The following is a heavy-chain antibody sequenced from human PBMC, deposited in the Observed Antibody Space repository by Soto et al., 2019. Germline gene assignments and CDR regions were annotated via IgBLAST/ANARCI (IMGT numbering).Heavy chain of an antibody. Sequence: QVQLVQSWAEVKKPGASVQVSCKASGYTFTSYDINWVRQATGQGLEWMGWMNPNSGNTGYAQKFQGRVTMTRNTSLSTAYIELSSLISAYTSVYYCARERRGSSDYWGHGKLVTVSS. CDR3: ARERRGSSDY. CDR1: GYTFTSYD. V-gene: IGHV1-8*01. J-gene: IGHJ4*01. D-gene: IGHD3-16*01. CDR2: MNPNSGNT.